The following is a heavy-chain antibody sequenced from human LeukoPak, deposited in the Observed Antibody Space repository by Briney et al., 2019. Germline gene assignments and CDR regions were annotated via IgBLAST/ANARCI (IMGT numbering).Heavy chain of an antibody. J-gene: IGHJ3*02. CDR1: GFTFSSYW. CDR2: IKQDGSEK. V-gene: IGHV3-7*03. CDR3: ARGDYYGSGSYYHDAFDI. Sequence: PGGSLRLSCAASGFTFSSYWMRWVRQAPGKGLEWVANIKQDGSEKNYVDSVKGRLTIARDNAKNSLYLQMNSLRAEDTAVYYCARGDYYGSGSYYHDAFDIWGQGTMVTVSS. D-gene: IGHD3-10*01.